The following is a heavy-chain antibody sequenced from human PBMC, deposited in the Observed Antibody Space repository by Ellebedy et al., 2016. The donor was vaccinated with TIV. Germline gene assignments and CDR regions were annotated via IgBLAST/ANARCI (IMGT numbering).Heavy chain of an antibody. V-gene: IGHV1-18*04. CDR3: ARDFSTHYYPDAFDV. Sequence: AASVKVSCKASGYTFTSYGISWVRQAPGQGLEWMGWISAYNGYTNYAQKFRDRVTITADRSTSTAYMELGSLRSEETAVYYCARDFSTHYYPDAFDVWGQGTLVSVSS. CDR1: GYTFTSYG. CDR2: ISAYNGYT. D-gene: IGHD3-22*01. J-gene: IGHJ3*01.